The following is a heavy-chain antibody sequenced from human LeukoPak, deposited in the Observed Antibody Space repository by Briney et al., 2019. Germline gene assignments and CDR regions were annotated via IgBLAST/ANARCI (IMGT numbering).Heavy chain of an antibody. CDR3: ARGRVFDY. CDR2: TNHSGST. J-gene: IGHJ4*02. Sequence: PSETLSLTCAVYGGSFSGYYWSGIRQPPGKGLEWIGETNHSGSTNYNPSLKSRVTISVDTSKNQFSLKLSSVTAADTAVYYCARGRVFDYWGQGTLVTVSS. V-gene: IGHV4-34*01. CDR1: GGSFSGYY.